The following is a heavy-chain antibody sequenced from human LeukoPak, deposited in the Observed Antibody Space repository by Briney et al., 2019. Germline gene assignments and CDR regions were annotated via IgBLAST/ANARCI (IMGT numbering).Heavy chain of an antibody. CDR3: AREPRKDGHNGMDV. D-gene: IGHD5-24*01. J-gene: IGHJ6*02. V-gene: IGHV1-46*01. CDR1: GGTFSSYA. CDR2: INPGDGGT. Sequence: ASVKVSCKASGGTFSSYAISWVRQAPGQGLEWVGIINPGDGGTSYAQEFQGRATMSRDTSTSTLYMELSSLRSEDTALYYCAREPRKDGHNGMDVWGQGTTVTVSS.